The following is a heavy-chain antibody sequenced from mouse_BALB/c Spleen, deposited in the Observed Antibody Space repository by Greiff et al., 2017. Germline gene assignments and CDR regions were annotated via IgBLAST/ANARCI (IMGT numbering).Heavy chain of an antibody. CDR1: GYSITSDYA. J-gene: IGHJ4*01. Sequence: VQLKESGPGLVKPSQSLSLTCTVTGYSITSDYAWNWIRQFPGNKLEWMGYISYSGSTSYNPSLKSRISITRDTSKNQFFLQLNSVTTEDTATYYCASKDYAMDYWGQGTSVTVSS. V-gene: IGHV3-2*02. CDR2: ISYSGST. CDR3: ASKDYAMDY.